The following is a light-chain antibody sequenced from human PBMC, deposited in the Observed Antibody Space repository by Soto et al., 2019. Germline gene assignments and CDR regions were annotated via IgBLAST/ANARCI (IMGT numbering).Light chain of an antibody. CDR1: QNVNSNF. CDR2: GSS. V-gene: IGKV3-20*01. CDR3: QHFGGSPPRYT. Sequence: EVVLTQSPGTLSLSRGERATLSCRASQNVNSNFIAWYQQKPGQPPRLLVFGSSKRATDIPDKFSGSGSGTDFTLSITRLEPEDFALYYCQHFGGSPPRYTFGQGTKVDIK. J-gene: IGKJ2*01.